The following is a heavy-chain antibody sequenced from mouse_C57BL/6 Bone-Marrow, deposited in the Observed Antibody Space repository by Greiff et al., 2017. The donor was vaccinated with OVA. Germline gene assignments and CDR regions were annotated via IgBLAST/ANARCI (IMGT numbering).Heavy chain of an antibody. D-gene: IGHD1-1*01. CDR2: IFPGSGST. J-gene: IGHJ2*01. V-gene: IGHV1-75*01. CDR1: GYTFTDYY. Sequence: VKLVESGPELVKPGASVKISCKASGYTFTDYYINWVKQRPGQGLEWIGWIFPGSGSTYYNEKFKGKATLTVDKSSSTAYMLLSSLTSEDSAVYFGARITTVVATRAMDYWGQGTTLTVSS. CDR3: ARITTVVATRAMDY.